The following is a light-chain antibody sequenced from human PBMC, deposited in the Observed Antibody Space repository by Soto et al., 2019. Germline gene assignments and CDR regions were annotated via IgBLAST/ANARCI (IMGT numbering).Light chain of an antibody. CDR2: DAS. J-gene: IGKJ4*01. Sequence: DIQMTQSPSSLSASVGDRVTITCQASQDISNYLNWYHQKPGKAPKLLIYDASNLETGVPSRFSGSGSGTDFTFTISSLQPEDIATYYCQQYDNLPVFGGGTKVEIK. CDR1: QDISNY. CDR3: QQYDNLPV. V-gene: IGKV1-33*01.